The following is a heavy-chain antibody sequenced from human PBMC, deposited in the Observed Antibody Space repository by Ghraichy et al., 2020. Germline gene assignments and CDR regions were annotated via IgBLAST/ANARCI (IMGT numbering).Heavy chain of an antibody. D-gene: IGHD3-22*01. V-gene: IGHV1-3*01. J-gene: IGHJ6*02. CDR3: ARGMYYYDSSGPSSYYYYYGMDV. CDR1: GYTFTSYA. CDR2: INAGNGNT. Sequence: ASVKVSCKASGYTFTSYAMHWVRQAPGQRLEWMGWINAGNGNTKYSQKFQGRVTITRDTSASTAYMELSSLRSEDTAVYYCARGMYYYDSSGPSSYYYYYGMDVWGQGTTVTVSS.